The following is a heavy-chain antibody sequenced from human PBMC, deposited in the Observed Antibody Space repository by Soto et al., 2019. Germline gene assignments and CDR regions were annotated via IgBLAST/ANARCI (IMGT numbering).Heavy chain of an antibody. CDR1: GGAFSSWA. J-gene: IGHJ4*02. Sequence: GASVKVCFKASGGAFSSWAISLVRQAPGQGLEWIGGIIPIFGTANYAQKFHGRVTITADESTSTAYMELSSLRSEDTAVYYCAREVRRDYYDSSGYYRITEYYFDYWGQGTMVTVSS. V-gene: IGHV1-69*13. CDR3: AREVRRDYYDSSGYYRITEYYFDY. CDR2: IIPIFGTA. D-gene: IGHD3-22*01.